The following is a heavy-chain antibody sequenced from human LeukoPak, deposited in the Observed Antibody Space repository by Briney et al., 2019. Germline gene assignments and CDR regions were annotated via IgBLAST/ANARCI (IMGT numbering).Heavy chain of an antibody. J-gene: IGHJ4*02. CDR1: GFTFSSFS. V-gene: IGHV3-21*01. CDR3: ARDVAYYDSSGPVFDY. D-gene: IGHD3-22*01. CDR2: ISSSSSYI. Sequence: KSGGSLRLSYAASGFTFSSFSMNWVRQAPGKGLEWVSSISSSSSYIYYADSVKGRFTISRDNAKNSLYLQMNSLRAEDTAVYYCARDVAYYDSSGPVFDYWGQGTLVTVSS.